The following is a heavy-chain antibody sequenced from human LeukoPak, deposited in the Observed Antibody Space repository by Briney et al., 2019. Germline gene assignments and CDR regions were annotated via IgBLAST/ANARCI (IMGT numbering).Heavy chain of an antibody. V-gene: IGHV3-30*18. Sequence: GGSLRLSCAASGFTFSSYGMHWVRQAPGKGLEWMAVISYDGSNKYYADSVKGRFTISRDNSKNTLYLQMNSLRAEDTAVYYCAKVPVPSGWYFDYWGQGTLVTVSS. CDR1: GFTFSSYG. D-gene: IGHD6-19*01. CDR3: AKVPVPSGWYFDY. CDR2: ISYDGSNK. J-gene: IGHJ4*02.